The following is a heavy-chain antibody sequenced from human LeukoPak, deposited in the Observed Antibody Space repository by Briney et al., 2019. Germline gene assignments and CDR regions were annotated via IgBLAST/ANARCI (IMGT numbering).Heavy chain of an antibody. CDR1: GYSISSGYY. CDR3: ARVTGYRIEDYFDY. J-gene: IGHJ4*02. V-gene: IGHV4-38-2*02. CDR2: IYYSGST. D-gene: IGHD6-13*01. Sequence: PSETLSLTCTVSGYSISSGYYWGWIRQPPGKGLEWIGSIYYSGSTYYSPSLKSRVTISVDTSKNQFSLKLRSVTAADTAVYYCARVTGYRIEDYFDYWGQGTLVTVSS.